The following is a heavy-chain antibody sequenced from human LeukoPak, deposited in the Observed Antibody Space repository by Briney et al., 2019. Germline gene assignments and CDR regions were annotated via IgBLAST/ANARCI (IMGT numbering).Heavy chain of an antibody. CDR1: GYTFTSYA. Sequence: APVKASCKASGYTFTSYAMHWVRQAPGQRLEWMGWINAGNGNTKYSQKFQGRVTITRDTSASTAYMELSSLRSEDTAVYYCARGPTLLWFGEFFDYWGQGTLVTVSS. CDR3: ARGPTLLWFGEFFDY. V-gene: IGHV1-3*01. D-gene: IGHD3-10*01. J-gene: IGHJ4*02. CDR2: INAGNGNT.